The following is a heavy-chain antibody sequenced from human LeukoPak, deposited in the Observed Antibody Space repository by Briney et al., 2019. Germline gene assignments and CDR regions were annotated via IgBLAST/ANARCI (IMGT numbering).Heavy chain of an antibody. J-gene: IGHJ4*02. CDR1: GFTVSSKY. Sequence: GGSLRLSRAASGFTVSSKYMSWVRQAPGKGLEWVSVIYSGGSTDYADSVKGRFTISRDNSKNTLYLQMNSLRPDDTAVYYCARGYSSGWHDYWGQGTLVTVSS. CDR3: ARGYSSGWHDY. CDR2: IYSGGST. D-gene: IGHD6-19*01. V-gene: IGHV3-66*01.